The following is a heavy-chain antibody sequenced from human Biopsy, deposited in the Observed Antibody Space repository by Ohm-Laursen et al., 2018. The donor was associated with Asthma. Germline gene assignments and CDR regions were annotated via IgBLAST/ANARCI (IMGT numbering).Heavy chain of an antibody. CDR2: IKQDGSEK. J-gene: IGHJ1*01. CDR3: ARTFHFWSPYHAEHYQL. D-gene: IGHD3-3*02. V-gene: IGHV3-7*01. Sequence: GSLRLSCTASGFSFSSYWMSWVRQAPGKGLEWVANIKQDGSEKYYVDSVKGRFSTSRDNAKNSLYLQMNSLRAEDTAVYYCARTFHFWSPYHAEHYQLWGQGTLVTVSS. CDR1: GFSFSSYW.